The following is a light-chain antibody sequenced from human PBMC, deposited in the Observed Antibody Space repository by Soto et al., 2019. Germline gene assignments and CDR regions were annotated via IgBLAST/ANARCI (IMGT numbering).Light chain of an antibody. J-gene: IGLJ1*01. V-gene: IGLV2-14*01. CDR2: EVS. Sequence: QSALTQPASVSGSPGQSITISCTGTSSDVGGYNYVSWYQQQSGKAPKLMIHEVSNRPSGVSNRFSGSKSGNTASLTISGLQAEDEADYYCGTWDSSLSAGGDVFGTGTKVTVL. CDR3: GTWDSSLSAGGDV. CDR1: SSDVGGYNY.